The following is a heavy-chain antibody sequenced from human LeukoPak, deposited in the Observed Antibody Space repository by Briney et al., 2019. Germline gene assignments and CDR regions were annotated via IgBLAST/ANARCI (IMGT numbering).Heavy chain of an antibody. CDR3: ARDDYSDYSDAFDI. J-gene: IGHJ3*02. D-gene: IGHD4-11*01. Sequence: PAGSLRLSCAASGFTFSSYWMHWVRQAPGKGLVWVSHINSDGSSTSYADSVKGRFTISRDDAKNALYLQMNSLRAEDTAVYYCARDDYSDYSDAFDIWGQGTMVTVSS. CDR2: INSDGSST. CDR1: GFTFSSYW. V-gene: IGHV3-74*01.